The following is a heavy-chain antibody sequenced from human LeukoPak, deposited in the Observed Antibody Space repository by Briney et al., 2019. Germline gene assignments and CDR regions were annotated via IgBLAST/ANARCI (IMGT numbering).Heavy chain of an antibody. CDR1: GFIFSQYS. CDR3: ARDAGNSGYGCDL. CDR2: IRSSSET. Sequence: GGSLRLSCAASGFIFSQYSMNWVRQAPGKGLEWVSHIRSSSETFYADSVKGRFTVSRDNARNSLYLRMNNLRGEDTAIYYCARDAGNSGYGCDLWGQGTLVTVSS. J-gene: IGHJ5*02. V-gene: IGHV3-48*01. D-gene: IGHD5-12*01.